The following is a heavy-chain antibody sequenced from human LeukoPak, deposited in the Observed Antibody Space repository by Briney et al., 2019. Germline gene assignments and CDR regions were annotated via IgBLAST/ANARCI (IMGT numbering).Heavy chain of an antibody. J-gene: IGHJ4*02. V-gene: IGHV3-11*01. Sequence: GGSLRLSCAASGFNFSDYYMSWIRQAPGKGLEWVSYISSSGSTIYYADSVKGRFTISRDNAKNSLYLQMNSLKTEDTAVYYCTTTHYNFADLDHWGQGALVTVSS. CDR2: ISSSGSTI. CDR1: GFNFSDYY. CDR3: TTTHYNFADLDH. D-gene: IGHD3-3*01.